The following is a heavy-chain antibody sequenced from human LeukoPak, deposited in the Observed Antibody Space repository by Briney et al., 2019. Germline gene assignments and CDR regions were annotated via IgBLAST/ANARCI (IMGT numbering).Heavy chain of an antibody. CDR1: GGSFSGYY. CDR3: AGVRGVFDY. CDR2: IYHSGST. V-gene: IGHV4-34*01. Sequence: SETLSLTCAVYGGSFSGYYWGWLRQPPGKGLEWIGSIYHSGSTYYNPSLKSRVTISVDTSKNQFSLKLSSVTAADTAVYYCAGVRGVFDYWGQGTLVTVSS. D-gene: IGHD3-10*01. J-gene: IGHJ4*02.